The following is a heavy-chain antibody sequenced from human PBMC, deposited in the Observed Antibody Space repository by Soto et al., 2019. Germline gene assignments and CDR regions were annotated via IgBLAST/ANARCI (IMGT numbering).Heavy chain of an antibody. CDR1: GFTFSLYA. CDR2: ISGSGERT. V-gene: IGHV3-23*01. Sequence: EEQLLESGGGLVQPGGSLRLSCTASGFTFSLYAMSWARHTPGKGLEWVASISGSGERTYYADSVKGRFTISKDNSQNSVYLQMNSLRAEDTAEYYCAKGGWLYDNYSGMEVWGQGTSVTVSS. D-gene: IGHD6-19*01. J-gene: IGHJ6*02. CDR3: AKGGWLYDNYSGMEV.